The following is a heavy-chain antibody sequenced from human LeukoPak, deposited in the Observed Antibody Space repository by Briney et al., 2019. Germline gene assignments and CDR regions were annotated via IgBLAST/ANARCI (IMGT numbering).Heavy chain of an antibody. CDR3: AQGGSEIYYFYHGMDV. Sequence: GGSLRLSCAASGFIFSNSGMHWVRQAPGKGLEWVAVIWYGGSNKHYADSVRGRLTISRDNSKNTLYLQMNSLRSDDTAVYYCAQGGSEIYYFYHGMDVWGRGTTVTVSS. V-gene: IGHV3-30*02. CDR2: IWYGGSNK. D-gene: IGHD3-10*01. CDR1: GFIFSNSG. J-gene: IGHJ6*02.